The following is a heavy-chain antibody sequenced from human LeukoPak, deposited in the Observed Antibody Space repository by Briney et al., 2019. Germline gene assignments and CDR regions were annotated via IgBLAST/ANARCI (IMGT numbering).Heavy chain of an antibody. CDR3: AKDYRYAIAAAGRQYNWFDS. D-gene: IGHD6-13*01. CDR2: ISSTNGYI. Sequence: GGSLRLSCAASGFTFSTYSMNWVRQAPGKGLEWVSSISSTNGYIHYADSVKGRFTISRDNAKNSLYLQMNSLRAEDTAVYYCAKDYRYAIAAAGRQYNWFDSWGQGTLVTVSS. CDR1: GFTFSTYS. J-gene: IGHJ5*01. V-gene: IGHV3-21*04.